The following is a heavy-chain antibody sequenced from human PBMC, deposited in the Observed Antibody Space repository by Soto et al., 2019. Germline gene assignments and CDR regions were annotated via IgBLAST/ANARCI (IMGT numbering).Heavy chain of an antibody. J-gene: IGHJ6*02. CDR2: INPSGGST. V-gene: IGHV1-46*01. D-gene: IGHD3-3*01. Sequence: ASVKVSCKASGYTFTSYYMHWVRQAPGQGLEWMGIINPSGGSTSYAQKFQGRVTMTRDTSTSTVYMELSSLRSEDTAVYYCAREVPSNYDFWTRYYYYYYGMDVWGQGTTVTVS. CDR1: GYTFTSYY. CDR3: AREVPSNYDFWTRYYYYYYGMDV.